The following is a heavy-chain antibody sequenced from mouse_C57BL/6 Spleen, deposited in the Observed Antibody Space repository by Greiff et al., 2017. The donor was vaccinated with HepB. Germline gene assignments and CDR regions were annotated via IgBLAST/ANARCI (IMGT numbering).Heavy chain of an antibody. CDR3: ARHGSSPLAY. D-gene: IGHD1-1*01. Sequence: QVQLQQSGAELVRPGSSVKLSCKASGYTFTSYWMHWVKQRPIQGLEWIGNIDPSDSETHYNQKFKDKATLTVDKSSSTAYMQLSSLTSEDSAVYYCARHGSSPLAYWGQGTLVTVSA. J-gene: IGHJ3*01. CDR2: IDPSDSET. V-gene: IGHV1-52*01. CDR1: GYTFTSYW.